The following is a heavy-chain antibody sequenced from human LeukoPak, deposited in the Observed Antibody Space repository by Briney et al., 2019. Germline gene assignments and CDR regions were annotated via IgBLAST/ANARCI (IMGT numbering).Heavy chain of an antibody. CDR1: GGSISSSSYY. D-gene: IGHD1-26*01. J-gene: IGHJ5*02. CDR2: IYYSGST. CDR3: ARVVGLTSGYPGNWFDP. Sequence: SETLSLTCTVSGGSISSSSYYWGWIRQPPGKGLEWIGSIYYSGSTYYNPSLKSRVTISVDTSKNQFSLKLSSVTAADTAVHYCARVVGLTSGYPGNWFDPWGQGTLVTVSS. V-gene: IGHV4-39*07.